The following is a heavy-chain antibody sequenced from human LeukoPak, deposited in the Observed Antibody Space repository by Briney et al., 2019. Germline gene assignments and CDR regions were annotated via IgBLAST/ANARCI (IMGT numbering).Heavy chain of an antibody. V-gene: IGHV3-48*01. D-gene: IGHD6-6*01. CDR3: ARDAVEYSSPIYYYYYYMDV. CDR2: ISSSSSTI. CDR1: GFTFSSYS. Sequence: GGSLRLSCAASGFTFSSYSMNWVRQAPGKGLEWVSYISSSSSTIYYADSVKGRFTISRDNAKNSLYLQMNSLRAEDTAVYYCARDAVEYSSPIYYYYYYMDVWGKGTTVTVSS. J-gene: IGHJ6*03.